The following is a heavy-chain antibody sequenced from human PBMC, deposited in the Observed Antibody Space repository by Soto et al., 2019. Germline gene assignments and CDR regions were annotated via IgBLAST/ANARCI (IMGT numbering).Heavy chain of an antibody. Sequence: EVQLLESGGGLVQPGGSLRLSCAGSGFTFINYAMNWVRQAPGKGLEWVSTISSGGDAPFFAYSLMGRFTISRYNSKNTVTLQMNNLGVNDTAVYFCARKVPGSTSRPDYWYFNLWGRGTLVTVSS. V-gene: IGHV3-23*01. CDR3: ARKVPGSTSRPDYWYFNL. J-gene: IGHJ2*01. CDR1: GFTFINYA. D-gene: IGHD3-10*01. CDR2: ISSGGDAP.